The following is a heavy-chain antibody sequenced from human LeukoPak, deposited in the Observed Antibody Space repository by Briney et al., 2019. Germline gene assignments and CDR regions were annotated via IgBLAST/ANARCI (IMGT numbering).Heavy chain of an antibody. D-gene: IGHD3-3*01. CDR3: ARDTIFGVAHYYMDV. V-gene: IGHV1-2*02. Sequence: GASVKVSCKASGYTFTSYGISWVRQAPGQGLEWMGWINPNSGGTDYAQKFQGRVTMTRNTSISTAYMELSRLRSDDTAVYYCARDTIFGVAHYYMDVWGKGTTVTVSS. J-gene: IGHJ6*03. CDR2: INPNSGGT. CDR1: GYTFTSYG.